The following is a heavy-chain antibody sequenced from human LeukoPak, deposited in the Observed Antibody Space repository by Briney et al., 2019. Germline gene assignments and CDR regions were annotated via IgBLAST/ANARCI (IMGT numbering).Heavy chain of an antibody. CDR1: GFTFSSYA. J-gene: IGHJ4*02. D-gene: IGHD2-15*01. Sequence: GGSLRLSCAASGFTFSSYAMSWVRQAPGKGLEFVSSFSGKGGGTYYADSVKGRFTISRDNSKNTLYLQMNSLRAEDTAVYYCAKDRGFTKYWGQGTLVTVSS. CDR3: AKDRGFTKY. CDR2: FSGKGGGT. V-gene: IGHV3-23*01.